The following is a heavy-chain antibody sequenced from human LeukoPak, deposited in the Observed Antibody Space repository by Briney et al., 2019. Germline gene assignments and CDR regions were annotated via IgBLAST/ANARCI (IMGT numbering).Heavy chain of an antibody. CDR1: GGSISSSSYY. CDR3: ARGDHSSAVGNWFDP. Sequence: SETLSLTCTVSGGSISSSSYYWGWIRQPPGKGLEWIGSIYYSGSTYCNPSLKSRVTISVDTSKNQFSLKLSSVTAADTAVYYCARGDHSSAVGNWFDPWGQGTLVTVSS. J-gene: IGHJ5*02. CDR2: IYYSGST. D-gene: IGHD6-25*01. V-gene: IGHV4-39*07.